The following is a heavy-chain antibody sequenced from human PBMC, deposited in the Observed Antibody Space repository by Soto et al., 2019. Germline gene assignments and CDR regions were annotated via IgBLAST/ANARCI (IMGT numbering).Heavy chain of an antibody. CDR2: IYHSGST. CDR3: ARDFPYDSSGYHWYFDL. J-gene: IGHJ2*01. D-gene: IGHD3-22*01. CDR1: GGSISSSNW. Sequence: SETLSLTCAVSGGSISSSNWWSWVRQPPGKGLEWIGEIYHSGSTNYNPSLKSRVTISVDKSKNQFSLKLSSVTAADTAVYYCARDFPYDSSGYHWYFDLWGRGTLVTVSS. V-gene: IGHV4-4*02.